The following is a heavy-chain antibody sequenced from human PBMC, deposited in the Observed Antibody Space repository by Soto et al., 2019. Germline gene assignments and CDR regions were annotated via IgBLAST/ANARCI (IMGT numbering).Heavy chain of an antibody. Sequence: SETLSLTCTVSGDSISGSSWSWIRQPPGKRLEWIAYMYHSGSTYYNPSLKSRVTISVDRSKNQFSLKLSSVTAADTAVYYCARVPGPWGQGTLVTVSS. V-gene: IGHV4-59*12. CDR2: MYHSGST. CDR1: GDSISGSS. CDR3: ARVPGP. J-gene: IGHJ5*02.